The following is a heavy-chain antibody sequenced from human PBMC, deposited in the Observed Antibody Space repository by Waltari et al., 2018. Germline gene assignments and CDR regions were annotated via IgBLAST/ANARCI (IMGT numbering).Heavy chain of an antibody. J-gene: IGHJ4*02. CDR3: AREYCGGECRLFDF. V-gene: IGHV1-2*02. D-gene: IGHD2-21*01. CDR1: RNLITEHF. CDR2: VNPRGGAT. Sequence: LVQSGAEVMKPGASVKVSCQVSRNLITEHFLHWLRQAPGQGLEWMGWVNPRGGATNFAQRFRGRITVTWDTSLSTSYLGLSGLSSDDTAIYYCAREYCGGECRLFDFWGQGTLVTVSS.